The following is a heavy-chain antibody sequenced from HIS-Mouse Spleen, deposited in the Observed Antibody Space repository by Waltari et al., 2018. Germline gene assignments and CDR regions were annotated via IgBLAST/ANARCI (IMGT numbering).Heavy chain of an antibody. CDR3: XRGXLGIGYFDY. J-gene: IGHJ4*02. D-gene: IGHD7-27*01. CDR2: IYYSGST. CDR1: GXXIXSYY. V-gene: IGHV4-59*01. Sequence: XXQLQEXXPXLXXPXXTLSLTXXVSGXXIXSYYWSWIRPPPGKGLEWIGYIYYSGSTNYNXPLKXRVTISVDTSKNQFSLKLSSVTAADTAVYYCXRGXLGIGYFDYWGQGTLVTVSS.